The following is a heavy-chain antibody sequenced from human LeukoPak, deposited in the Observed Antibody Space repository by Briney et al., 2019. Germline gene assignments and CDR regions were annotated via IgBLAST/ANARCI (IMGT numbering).Heavy chain of an antibody. Sequence: PGGSLRLSCAASGFSFSSYSMNWVRQAPGKGLEWVSYISSSSSSTIYYADSVKGRFTISRDNAKNSLYLQMNSLRDEDTAVYYCASSYGDYRYYFDYWGQGTLVTVSS. CDR2: ISSSSSSTI. J-gene: IGHJ4*02. V-gene: IGHV3-48*02. D-gene: IGHD4-17*01. CDR3: ASSYGDYRYYFDY. CDR1: GFSFSSYS.